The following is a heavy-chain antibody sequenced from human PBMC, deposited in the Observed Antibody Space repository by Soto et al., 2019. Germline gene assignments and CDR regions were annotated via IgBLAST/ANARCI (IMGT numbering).Heavy chain of an antibody. CDR1: GGTFSSYA. Sequence: SVKVSCRASGGTFSSYASSGVRQAPGQGLEWMGGIIPIFGTANYAQKFQGRVTITADESTSTAYMELSSLRSEDTAVYYCGRDGSGYYYGGVDTAEVWVRRTTLIV. D-gene: IGHD3-22*01. J-gene: IGHJ6*01. CDR2: IIPIFGTA. V-gene: IGHV1-69*13. CDR3: GRDGSGYYYGGVDTAEV.